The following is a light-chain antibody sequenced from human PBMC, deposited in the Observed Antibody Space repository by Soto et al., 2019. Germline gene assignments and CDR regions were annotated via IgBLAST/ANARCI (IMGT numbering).Light chain of an antibody. V-gene: IGKV3-11*01. CDR2: DAS. Sequence: EIVLTQSPATLSLSPGERATLSCRASQSISSYLAWYQQKPGQAPRLLIYDASKRATGIPARFSGSGSGTDFTLTISSLEPEDCAVYYCQQRSDWPLTFGGGTKVEIK. CDR3: QQRSDWPLT. J-gene: IGKJ4*02. CDR1: QSISSY.